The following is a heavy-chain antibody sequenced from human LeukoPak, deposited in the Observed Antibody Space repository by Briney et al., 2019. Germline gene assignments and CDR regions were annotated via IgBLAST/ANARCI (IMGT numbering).Heavy chain of an antibody. J-gene: IGHJ4*02. V-gene: IGHV4-59*01. D-gene: IGHD2-15*01. Sequence: SETLSLTCTVSGGSISTFYWSWIRQAPGKGLEYIGYIYYSGSANYNPSLESRVTLSVDTSQNQFSLILSSVTAADTAVYYCARGPTSYYFESWGQGTLVTVSS. CDR1: GGSISTFY. CDR3: ARGPTSYYFES. CDR2: IYYSGSA.